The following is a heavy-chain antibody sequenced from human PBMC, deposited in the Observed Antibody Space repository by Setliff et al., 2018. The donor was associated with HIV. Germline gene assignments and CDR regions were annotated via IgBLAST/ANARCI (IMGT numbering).Heavy chain of an antibody. J-gene: IGHJ6*02. CDR3: ARVVWMAAAGTIDYYYYGMDI. D-gene: IGHD6-13*01. Sequence: SETLSLTCAVYGGSFSGNYWSWIRQPPGKGLEWIGEINHSGSTNYNPSLNSRVTMSVDTSKNQFSLKLRSVTAADTAVYYCARVVWMAAAGTIDYYYYGMDIWGQGTTVTVSS. V-gene: IGHV4-34*01. CDR2: INHSGST. CDR1: GGSFSGNY.